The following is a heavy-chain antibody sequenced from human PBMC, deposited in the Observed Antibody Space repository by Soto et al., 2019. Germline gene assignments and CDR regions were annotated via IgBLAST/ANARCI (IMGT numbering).Heavy chain of an antibody. Sequence: GSLRLSCAASGFTFSKYWMYWVRQAPGKGLVWVSRINGDGSSTTYADSVKGRFTISRDNANNTLHLQMNSLRAEDTALYYGAGLGRTSRFLYFDLWGRGTL. D-gene: IGHD3-16*01. CDR2: INGDGSST. J-gene: IGHJ2*01. CDR1: GFTFSKYW. CDR3: AGLGRTSRFLYFDL. V-gene: IGHV3-74*03.